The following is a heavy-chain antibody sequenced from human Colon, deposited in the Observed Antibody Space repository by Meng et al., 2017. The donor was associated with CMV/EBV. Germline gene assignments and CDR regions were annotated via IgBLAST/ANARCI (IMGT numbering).Heavy chain of an antibody. V-gene: IGHV3-30*02. D-gene: IGHD1-7*01. CDR2: MTYDGGKE. CDR1: GFTFSSYG. Sequence: QVQLVESGGGVVQPGGSLRLPCVVSGFTFSSYGMHWVRQVPGKGLEWVAFMTYDGGKEYYADSVQGRFTISRDNFKNTLYLQMNSLRAEDTAIYYCAKFRETKRDYWGQGTLVTVSS. CDR3: AKFRETKRDY. J-gene: IGHJ4*02.